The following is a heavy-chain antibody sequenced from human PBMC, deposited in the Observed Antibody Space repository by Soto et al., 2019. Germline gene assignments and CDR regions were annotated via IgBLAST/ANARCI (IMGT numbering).Heavy chain of an antibody. V-gene: IGHV1-69*13. CDR1: GGTFGSYA. D-gene: IGHD3-3*01. CDR3: ARDFFGVVIPGVYYYYGMDV. J-gene: IGHJ6*02. CDR2: IIPIFGTA. Sequence: SVKVSCKASGGTFGSYAISWVRQAPGQGLEWMGGIIPIFGTANYAQKFQGRVTITADESTSTAYMELSSLRSEDTAVYYCARDFFGVVIPGVYYYYGMDVWGQGTTVTVSS.